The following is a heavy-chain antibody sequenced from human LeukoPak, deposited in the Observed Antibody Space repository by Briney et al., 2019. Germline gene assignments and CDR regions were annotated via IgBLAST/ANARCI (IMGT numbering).Heavy chain of an antibody. CDR1: GGSISSYY. CDR3: ARVGEYYRHAFDI. CDR2: IYYSGST. Sequence: SETLSLXCTVSGGSISSYYWSWIRQPPGKGLEWIGYIYYSGSTNYNPSLKSRVTISVDTSKNQFSLKLSSVTAADTAVYYCARVGEYYRHAFDIWGQGTMVTVSS. D-gene: IGHD2/OR15-2a*01. V-gene: IGHV4-59*01. J-gene: IGHJ3*02.